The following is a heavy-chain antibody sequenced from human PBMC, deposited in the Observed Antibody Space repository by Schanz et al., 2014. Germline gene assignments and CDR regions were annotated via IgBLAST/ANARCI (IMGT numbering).Heavy chain of an antibody. V-gene: IGHV1-18*01. CDR2: ITAYNGDT. Sequence: QVQLVQSGAEVKKPGTSVKVSCKASGYTFTSHGISWVRQAPGQGLEWMGWITAYNGDTNYALKLQGRVTMTTDTSTGTAYMELRSLRSDDTALYYCTRGRTFDYWGQGTLVTVSS. CDR3: TRGRTFDY. J-gene: IGHJ4*02. CDR1: GYTFTSHG.